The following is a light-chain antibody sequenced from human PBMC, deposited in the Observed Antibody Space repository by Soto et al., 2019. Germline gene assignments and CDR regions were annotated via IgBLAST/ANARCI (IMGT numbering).Light chain of an antibody. Sequence: QSVLTQPAFVSGSPGQSITISRTGNSNDVGSYNLVSWYQHHPGKAPKLMIFEGSKRPSGVSNRFSGSKSCNTASLTISGLQAEDEADFYCCSYAGSNYYVFGTGTKVTVL. J-gene: IGLJ1*01. CDR1: SNDVGSYNL. CDR3: CSYAGSNYYV. CDR2: EGS. V-gene: IGLV2-23*01.